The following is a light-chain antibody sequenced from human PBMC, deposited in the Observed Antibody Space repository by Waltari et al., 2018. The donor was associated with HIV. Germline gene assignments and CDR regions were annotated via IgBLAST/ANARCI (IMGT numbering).Light chain of an antibody. Sequence: SYELTQPPSVSVSPGQTARITCSGDALPKQYAYWYQQKPGQAPVLVMYKDSEKPPGIPGRFSGSNSGTTVTLTISGVQAEDEADYYCQSADISAWVFGGGSKLTVL. V-gene: IGLV3-25*03. CDR2: KDS. CDR1: ALPKQY. CDR3: QSADISAWV. J-gene: IGLJ3*02.